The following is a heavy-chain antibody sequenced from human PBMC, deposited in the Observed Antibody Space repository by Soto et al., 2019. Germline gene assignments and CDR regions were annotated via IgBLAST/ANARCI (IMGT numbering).Heavy chain of an antibody. CDR2: IKQDGSEK. Sequence: GGSLRLSCAASGFTFSSYWMSWVRQAPGKGLEWVANIKQDGSEKYYVDSVKGRFTISRDNAKNSLYLQMNSLRAEDTAVYYCARDLGSGWYLHYYYYGMDVWGQGTTVTVSS. CDR1: GFTFSSYW. CDR3: ARDLGSGWYLHYYYYGMDV. D-gene: IGHD6-19*01. V-gene: IGHV3-7*03. J-gene: IGHJ6*02.